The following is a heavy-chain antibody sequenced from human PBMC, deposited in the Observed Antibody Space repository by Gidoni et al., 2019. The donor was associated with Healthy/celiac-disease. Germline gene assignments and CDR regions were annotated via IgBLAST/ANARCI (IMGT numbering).Heavy chain of an antibody. CDR3: AKELNEAGTGNWFDP. D-gene: IGHD6-19*01. J-gene: IGHJ5*02. Sequence: EVQLLESGGGLVQPGGSLRLSCAASGFTFSSYAISWVPRAPGKGLEWVSAISGSGGSTYYADSVKGRFTISRDNSKNTLYLQMNSLRAEDTAVYYCAKELNEAGTGNWFDPWGQGTLVTVSS. CDR2: ISGSGGST. V-gene: IGHV3-23*01. CDR1: GFTFSSYA.